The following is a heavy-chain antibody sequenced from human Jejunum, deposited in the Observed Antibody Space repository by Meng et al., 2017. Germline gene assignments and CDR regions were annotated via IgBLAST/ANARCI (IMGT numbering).Heavy chain of an antibody. D-gene: IGHD2-2*01. Sequence: GESLKISCAASGFTFSTYPMTWVRQAPGKGLGWVSSISASDGRTYYADSVKGRFTISRDDSKNMVYLQMNNLRVEDTATYYCAKIYSTVAYYYYGMDVWGQGATVTVSS. CDR1: GFTFSTYP. CDR2: ISASDGRT. V-gene: IGHV3-23*01. CDR3: AKIYSTVAYYYYGMDV. J-gene: IGHJ6*02.